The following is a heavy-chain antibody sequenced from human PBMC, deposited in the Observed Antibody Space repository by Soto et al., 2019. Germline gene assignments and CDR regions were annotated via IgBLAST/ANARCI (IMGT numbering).Heavy chain of an antibody. D-gene: IGHD3-22*01. CDR2: ISSSSSYT. V-gene: IGHV3-11*06. J-gene: IGHJ4*02. CDR1: GFTFSDYY. CDR3: VRYSSGYYLDY. Sequence: GGSLRLSCAASGFTFSDYYMSWIRQAPGKGLEWVSYISSSSSYTNHADSVKGRFTISRDNAKNSLYLQMNSLRAEDTAVYYCVRYSSGYYLDYWGQGTLVTVSS.